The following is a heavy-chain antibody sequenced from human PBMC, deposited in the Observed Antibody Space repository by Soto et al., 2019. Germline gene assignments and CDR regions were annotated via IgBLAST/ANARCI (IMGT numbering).Heavy chain of an antibody. Sequence: QVQLVQSGAEVKKPGASVKVSCKASGYTFTRYGISWVRQAPGQGLEWMGWISAYNGNTNYAQKLQGRVTMTTDTSTSTAHMELRSLRSDDTAVYYCARDLDDYRDYVSFDYWGQGTLVTVSS. CDR1: GYTFTRYG. CDR2: ISAYNGNT. CDR3: ARDLDDYRDYVSFDY. J-gene: IGHJ4*02. D-gene: IGHD4-17*01. V-gene: IGHV1-18*01.